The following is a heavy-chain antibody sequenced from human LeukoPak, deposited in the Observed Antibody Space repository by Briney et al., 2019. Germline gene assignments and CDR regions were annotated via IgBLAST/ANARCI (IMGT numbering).Heavy chain of an antibody. J-gene: IGHJ4*02. Sequence: SETLSLTCTVSGGSISSDGFYWSWVRQHPGKGLEWIGYIFYSGSTYYNPSLKSRVSVSLDTSESQFSLKLTSVTAADTAVYFCARGPSYCDFWGQGTLVTVSS. CDR2: IFYSGST. CDR3: ARGPSYCDF. CDR1: GGSISSDGFY. V-gene: IGHV4-31*03.